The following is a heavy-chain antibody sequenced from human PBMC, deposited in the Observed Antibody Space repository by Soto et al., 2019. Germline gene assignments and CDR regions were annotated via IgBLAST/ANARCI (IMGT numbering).Heavy chain of an antibody. V-gene: IGHV5-51*01. J-gene: IGHJ6*02. CDR1: GYSFSTYW. Sequence: GESLKISCKSSGYSFSTYWIAWVRQMPGKGLEWMGIIYPGDSDTRYSPSFQGQVTITSNKSINSANLQWSSEKASVYPIYRCATTTVSHYYYYGMDVWGQGTTVTVSS. CDR3: ATTTVSHYYYYGMDV. CDR2: IYPGDSDT. D-gene: IGHD2-2*01.